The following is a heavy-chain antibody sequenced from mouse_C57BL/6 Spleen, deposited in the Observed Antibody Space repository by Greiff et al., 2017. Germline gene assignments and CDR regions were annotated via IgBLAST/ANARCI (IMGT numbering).Heavy chain of an antibody. Sequence: QVQLQQPGTELVKPGASVKLSCKASGYTFTSYWMHWVKQRPGQGLEWIGNINPSNGGTNYNEKFKGKATFTVDTSSNTAYMQLRSLTSEDTADYYCERPMITFDYWGQGTTLTVSS. D-gene: IGHD2-4*01. J-gene: IGHJ2*01. CDR1: GYTFTSYW. CDR2: INPSNGGT. CDR3: ERPMITFDY. V-gene: IGHV1-53*01.